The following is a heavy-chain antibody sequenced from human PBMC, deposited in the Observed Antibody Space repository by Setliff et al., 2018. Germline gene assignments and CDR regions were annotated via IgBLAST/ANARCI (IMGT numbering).Heavy chain of an antibody. V-gene: IGHV4-61*02. Sequence: PSETLSLTCTVSGGSISSEVYYWSWIRQPAGKGLEWIGRMYTSGSTNYNPSLKGRVTISLDTSKNQFSLKLSSVTAADTAVYYCARGSSGWYSGAFDIWGQGTMVTVS. D-gene: IGHD6-19*01. CDR3: ARGSSGWYSGAFDI. CDR2: MYTSGST. CDR1: GGSISSEVYY. J-gene: IGHJ3*02.